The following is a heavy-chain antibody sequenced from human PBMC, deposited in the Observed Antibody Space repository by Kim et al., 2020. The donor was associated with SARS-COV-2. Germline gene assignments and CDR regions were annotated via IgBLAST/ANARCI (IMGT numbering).Heavy chain of an antibody. J-gene: IGHJ4*02. CDR3: ARGSGWRLYYFDY. CDR2: IYYSGST. Sequence: SETLSLTCTVSGGSISSSSYYWGWIRQPPGKGLEWIGSIYYSGSTYYNPSLKSRVTISVDTSKNQFSLKLSSVTAADTAVYYCARGSGWRLYYFDYWGQGTLVTVSS. CDR1: GGSISSSSYY. D-gene: IGHD6-19*01. V-gene: IGHV4-39*07.